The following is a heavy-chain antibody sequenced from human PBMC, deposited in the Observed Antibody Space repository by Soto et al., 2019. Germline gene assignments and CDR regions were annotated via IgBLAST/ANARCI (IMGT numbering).Heavy chain of an antibody. V-gene: IGHV4-34*01. CDR3: ATHCSSTSCYYTFDP. D-gene: IGHD2-2*01. CDR2: ITHYGST. J-gene: IGHJ5*02. Sequence: QVQLQQWGAGLLKPSETLSLTCAVYGGSFSSYYWSWIRQPPGKGLEWIGQITHYGSTDYNPSLKSRVTISVDTSKNHFSLRLSSVTAADTAMYYCATHCSSTSCYYTFDPWGQGTLVTVSS. CDR1: GGSFSSYY.